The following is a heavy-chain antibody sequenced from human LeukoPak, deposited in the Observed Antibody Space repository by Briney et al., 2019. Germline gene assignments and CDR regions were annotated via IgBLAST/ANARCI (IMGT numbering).Heavy chain of an antibody. CDR1: GYTFTGYY. V-gene: IGHV1-2*02. D-gene: IGHD3-22*01. CDR3: ARNSPPYYYDSSGYYYSYYFDY. CDR2: INPNSGGT. J-gene: IGHJ4*02. Sequence: ASVTVSCQASGYTFTGYYMHWVRQAPGQGLEWIGWINPNSGGTNYAQKFQGRVTMTRDTSISTAYMELSRLRSDDTAVYYCARNSPPYYYDSSGYYYSYYFDYWGQGTLVTVSS.